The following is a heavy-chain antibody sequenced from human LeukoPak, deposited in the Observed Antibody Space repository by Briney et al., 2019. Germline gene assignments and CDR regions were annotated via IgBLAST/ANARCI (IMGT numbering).Heavy chain of an antibody. CDR1: GGSISSGSYH. Sequence: SETLSLTCTVSGGSISSGSYHWSWIRQPAGKGLEWIGRIYTSGSTNYNPSLKSRVTISVDTSKNQFSLKLSSVTAADTAVYYCARADYGGNYGYWGQGTLVTVSS. V-gene: IGHV4-61*02. J-gene: IGHJ4*02. CDR2: IYTSGST. D-gene: IGHD4/OR15-4a*01. CDR3: ARADYGGNYGY.